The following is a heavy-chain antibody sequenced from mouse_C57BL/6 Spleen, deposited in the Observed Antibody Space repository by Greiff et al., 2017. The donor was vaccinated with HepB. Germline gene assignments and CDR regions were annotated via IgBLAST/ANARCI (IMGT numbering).Heavy chain of an antibody. CDR3: AREGGQEYFDY. V-gene: IGHV5-4*01. CDR1: GFTFSSYA. CDR2: ISDGGSYT. J-gene: IGHJ2*01. Sequence: EVQVVESGGGLVKPGGSLKLSCAASGFTFSSYAMSWVRQTPEKRLEWVATISDGGSYTYYPDNVKGRFTISRDNAKNNLYLQMSHLKSEDTAMYYCAREGGQEYFDYWGQGTTLTVSS.